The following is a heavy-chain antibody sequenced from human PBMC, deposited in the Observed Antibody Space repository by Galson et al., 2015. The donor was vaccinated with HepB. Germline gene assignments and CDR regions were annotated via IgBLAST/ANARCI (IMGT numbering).Heavy chain of an antibody. CDR2: ISYDGSNK. V-gene: IGHV3-30*18. J-gene: IGHJ6*02. D-gene: IGHD3-10*01. CDR3: AKDQGTMVRGVRATYYYGMDV. Sequence: SLRLSCAASGFTFSSYGMHWVRQAPGKGLEWVAVISYDGSNKYYADSVKGRFTISRDNSKNTLYLQMNGLRAEDTAVYYCAKDQGTMVRGVRATYYYGMDVWGQGTTVTVSS. CDR1: GFTFSSYG.